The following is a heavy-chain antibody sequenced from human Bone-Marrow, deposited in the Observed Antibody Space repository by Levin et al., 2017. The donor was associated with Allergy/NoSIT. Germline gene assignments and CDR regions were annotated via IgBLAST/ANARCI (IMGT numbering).Heavy chain of an antibody. CDR2: ISSSSSYT. CDR3: AGGHCSSTSCYPNYFDY. CDR1: GFTFSDYY. D-gene: IGHD2-2*03. V-gene: IGHV3-11*03. Sequence: GGSLRLSCAASGFTFSDYYMSWIRQAPGKGLEWVSYISSSSSYTNYADSVKGRFTISRDNAKNSLYLQMNSLRAEDTAVYYCAGGHCSSTSCYPNYFDYWGQGTLVTVSS. J-gene: IGHJ4*02.